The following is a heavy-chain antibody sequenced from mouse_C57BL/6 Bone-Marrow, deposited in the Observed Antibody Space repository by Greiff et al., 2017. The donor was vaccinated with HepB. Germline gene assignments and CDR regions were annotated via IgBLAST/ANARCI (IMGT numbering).Heavy chain of an antibody. CDR2: LSSGGDYI. CDR3: TRMTYYDYDGAYFDY. J-gene: IGHJ2*01. CDR1: GFTFSSYA. V-gene: IGHV5-9-1*02. D-gene: IGHD2-4*01. Sequence: EVQGVESGGDLVKPGGSLKLSCAASGFTFSSYAMSWVRQTPEKRLEWVAYLSSGGDYIYSADTVKGRLTISIDNARNPLYLQMSSLKSEDTAMYYCTRMTYYDYDGAYFDYWGQGTTLTVSS.